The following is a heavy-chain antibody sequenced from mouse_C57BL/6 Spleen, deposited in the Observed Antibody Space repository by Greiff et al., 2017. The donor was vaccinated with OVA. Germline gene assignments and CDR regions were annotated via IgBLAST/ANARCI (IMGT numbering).Heavy chain of an antibody. D-gene: IGHD3-2*02. CDR1: GYTFTSYW. CDR3: ASPRLDSSGYSWFAY. CDR2: IDPSDSYT. Sequence: QVHVKQPGAELVRPGTSVKLSCKASGYTFTSYWMHWVKQRPGQGLEWIGVIDPSDSYTNYNQKFKGKATLTVDTSSSTAYMQLSSLTSEDSAVYYCASPRLDSSGYSWFAYWGQGTLVTVSA. J-gene: IGHJ3*01. V-gene: IGHV1-59*01.